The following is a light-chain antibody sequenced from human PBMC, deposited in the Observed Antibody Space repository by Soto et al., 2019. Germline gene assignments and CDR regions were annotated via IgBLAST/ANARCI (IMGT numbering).Light chain of an antibody. CDR2: GST. CDR3: QSHDSSLSGSYV. J-gene: IGLJ1*01. CDR1: NTNIGAGYD. Sequence: VLTQPPSVSGAPGQRVTISCTGSNTNIGAGYDVYWYQHLPGTAPKLLIYGSTNRPSEVPDRFSGSKSGTSASLAITGLQAEDEADYYCQSHDSSLSGSYVFGTGTKVTVL. V-gene: IGLV1-40*01.